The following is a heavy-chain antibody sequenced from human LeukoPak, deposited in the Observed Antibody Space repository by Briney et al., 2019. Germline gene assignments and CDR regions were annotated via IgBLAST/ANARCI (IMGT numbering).Heavy chain of an antibody. CDR3: ARSPPLYCSGGSCYAFDI. Sequence: ASETLSLTCTVSGGSISSYYWSWIRQPPGKGLEWIGYIYYSGSTNYNPSLKRRVTISVDTSKNQFSLKLSSVTAADTAVYYCARSPPLYCSGGSCYAFDIWGQGTMVTVSS. V-gene: IGHV4-59*01. J-gene: IGHJ3*02. D-gene: IGHD2-15*01. CDR1: GGSISSYY. CDR2: IYYSGST.